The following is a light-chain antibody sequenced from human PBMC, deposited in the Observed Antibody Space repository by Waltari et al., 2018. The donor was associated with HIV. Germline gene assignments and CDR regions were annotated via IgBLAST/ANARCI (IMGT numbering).Light chain of an antibody. CDR3: CSYAGTYTLL. J-gene: IGLJ3*02. Sequence: QSALTQPRSVSGSPGQSVTISCTGTSSDVGGYNYVSWYQQHPGKAPKLMIYDVSTRPSGVPDRFSGSKSGNTASQTISGLQAEDEADYYCCSYAGTYTLLFGGGTKLTVL. V-gene: IGLV2-11*01. CDR1: SSDVGGYNY. CDR2: DVS.